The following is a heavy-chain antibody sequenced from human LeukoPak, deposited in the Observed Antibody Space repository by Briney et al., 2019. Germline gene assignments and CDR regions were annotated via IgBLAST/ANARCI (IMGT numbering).Heavy chain of an antibody. V-gene: IGHV4-38-2*02. CDR1: GYSISSGYY. J-gene: IGHJ5*02. D-gene: IGHD6-13*01. Sequence: SETLSLTCTVSGYSISSGYYWGWIRQPPGKGLEWIGSIYHSGSTYYNPSLKSRVTMSVDTSKNQFSLKLSSVTAADTAVYYCARVHGSSSTNWFDPWGQGTLVTVSS. CDR2: IYHSGST. CDR3: ARVHGSSSTNWFDP.